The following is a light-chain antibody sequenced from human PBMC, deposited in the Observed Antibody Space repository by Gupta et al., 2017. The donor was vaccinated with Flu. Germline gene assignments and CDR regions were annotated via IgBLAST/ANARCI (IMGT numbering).Light chain of an antibody. CDR3: AVWDDSLSGWV. V-gene: IGLV1-47*01. CDR1: SSNIGSNY. CDR2: RNN. J-gene: IGLJ3*02. Sequence: QFVLTQPPSASGTPGQRVTIYCSGSSSNIGSNYVYWYQQLPGAAPTLLIYRNNQRPSGVTDRFSGSKSGTSASLAINGLRSDDEADYYCAVWDDSLSGWVFGGGTKLTVL.